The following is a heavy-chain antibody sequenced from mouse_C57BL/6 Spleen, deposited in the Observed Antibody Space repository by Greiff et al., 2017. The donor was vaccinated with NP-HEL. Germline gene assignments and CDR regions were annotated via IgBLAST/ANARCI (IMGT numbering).Heavy chain of an antibody. V-gene: IGHV1-80*01. CDR3: ARLRGNWPYFDY. CDR2: IYPGDGDT. D-gene: IGHD2-1*01. J-gene: IGHJ2*01. CDR1: GYAFSSYW. Sequence: VKLMESGAELVKPGASVKISCKASGYAFSSYWMNWVKQRPGKGLEWIGQIYPGDGDTNYNGKFKGKATLTADKSSSTAYMQLSSLTSEDSAVYFCARLRGNWPYFDYWGQGTTLTVSS.